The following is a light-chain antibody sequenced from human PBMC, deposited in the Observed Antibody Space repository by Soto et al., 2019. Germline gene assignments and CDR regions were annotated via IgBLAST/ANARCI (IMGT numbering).Light chain of an antibody. CDR2: DVS. Sequence: QSALTQPASVSGSPGQSITISCTGTSSDIGGNNYVSWYQQYPGRAPKLLISDVSNRPSGLFNRFSGTKSGNTASLTISGLQAEDEANYYCTSYPECSSWVLGGGTKVIVL. V-gene: IGLV2-14*01. CDR3: TSYPECSSWV. J-gene: IGLJ3*02. CDR1: SSDIGGNNY.